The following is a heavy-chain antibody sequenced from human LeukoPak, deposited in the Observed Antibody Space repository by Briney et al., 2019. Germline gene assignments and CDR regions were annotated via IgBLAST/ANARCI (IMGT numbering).Heavy chain of an antibody. CDR2: MPYDENVADNEIP. Sequence: SETLSLTCIVSGDSISNSGWSWGWIRQPPGKGLEWIGTMPYDENVADNEIPSYNPSLKSRVSISADTSKNQLSLKVNSVTAADTAFYHCARHRRLASPFESWGQGNLVTVSS. V-gene: IGHV4-39*01. J-gene: IGHJ4*02. CDR3: ARHRRLASPFES. D-gene: IGHD6-25*01. CDR1: GDSISNSGWS.